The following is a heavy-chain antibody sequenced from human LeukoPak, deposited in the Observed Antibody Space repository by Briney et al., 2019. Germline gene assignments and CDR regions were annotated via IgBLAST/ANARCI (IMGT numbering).Heavy chain of an antibody. J-gene: IGHJ6*03. V-gene: IGHV3-74*03. CDR2: IRGDGRAT. D-gene: IGHD1-14*01. Sequence: GGSLRLSCAASGFTFTDYWMHWVRQAPGKELVWVARIRGDGRATTYADSVKGRFIISRDNAKNSLSLQMNSLRPEDTAVYYCARVGRIYQYYMDVWGKGTTVTVSS. CDR1: GFTFTDYW. CDR3: ARVGRIYQYYMDV.